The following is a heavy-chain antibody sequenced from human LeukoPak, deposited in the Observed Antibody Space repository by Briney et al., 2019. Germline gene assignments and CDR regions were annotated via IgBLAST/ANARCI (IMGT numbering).Heavy chain of an antibody. J-gene: IGHJ6*02. V-gene: IGHV3-30-3*01. D-gene: IGHD3-22*01. CDR2: ISYDGSNK. CDR1: GFSFSSYA. Sequence: GRSLRLSCAASGFSFSSYAIHWVRQAPGKGLEWVAVISYDGSNKYYADSVKGRFTISRDNSKNTLYLQMNSLRAEDTAVYYCAREGDSSGYWGWFYYYGMDVWGQGTTVTVSS. CDR3: AREGDSSGYWGWFYYYGMDV.